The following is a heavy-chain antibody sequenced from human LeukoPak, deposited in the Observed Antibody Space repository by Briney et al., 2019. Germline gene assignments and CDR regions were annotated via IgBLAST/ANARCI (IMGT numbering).Heavy chain of an antibody. J-gene: IGHJ3*02. Sequence: SGPTLVNPTQTLTLTCTFSGFSLSSDAVGVGWSRQPPGGALEWLGVIYENDEKLYSSSLQNRLSITKDTSKNQVVLTMANMDPVDTATYYCAHRHRGVASDIWGQGTMVTVSS. CDR2: IYENDEK. D-gene: IGHD2-15*01. CDR3: AHRHRGVASDI. V-gene: IGHV2-5*01. CDR1: GFSLSSDAVG.